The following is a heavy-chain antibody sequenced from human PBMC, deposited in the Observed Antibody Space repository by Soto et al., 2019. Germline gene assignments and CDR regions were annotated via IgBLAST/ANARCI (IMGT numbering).Heavy chain of an antibody. J-gene: IGHJ4*02. CDR2: ISGSGGST. V-gene: IGHV3-23*01. D-gene: IGHD3-22*01. Sequence: GGSLRLSCAASGFTFSSYARSWVRQAPGKGLEWVSAISGSGGSTYYADSVKGRFTISRDNSKNTLYLQMNSLRAEDTAVYYCAKIGGLDGDCYDSSGYYYFDYWGQGTLVTVSS. CDR3: AKIGGLDGDCYDSSGYYYFDY. CDR1: GFTFSSYA.